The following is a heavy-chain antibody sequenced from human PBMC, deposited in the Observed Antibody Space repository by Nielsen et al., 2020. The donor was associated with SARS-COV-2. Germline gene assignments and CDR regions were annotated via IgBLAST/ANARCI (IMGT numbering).Heavy chain of an antibody. J-gene: IGHJ3*02. V-gene: IGHV3-30*18. Sequence: GGSLRLSCAASGFTFSSYGMHWVRQAPGKGLEWVAVISYDGSNKYYADSVKGRFTISRDNSKNTLYLQMNSLRAEDTAVYYCAKDSPEVAFDIWGQGTMVTVSS. CDR2: ISYDGSNK. D-gene: IGHD1-14*01. CDR3: AKDSPEVAFDI. CDR1: GFTFSSYG.